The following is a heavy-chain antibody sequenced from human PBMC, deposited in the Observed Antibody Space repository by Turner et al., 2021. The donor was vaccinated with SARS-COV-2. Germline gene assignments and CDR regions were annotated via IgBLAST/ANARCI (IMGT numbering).Heavy chain of an antibody. CDR1: GGSISSDDYY. V-gene: IGHV4-31*03. J-gene: IGHJ4*02. CDR3: ARTKGYCSSTSCYLDY. D-gene: IGHD2-2*01. CDR2: IYYSGST. Sequence: QVQLQASGPGLVKPSQPLSPTCTVAGGSISSDDYYWRWIRQHPGKGLEWIGYIYYSGSTYYNPSLKSRVTISVDTSKNQFSLKLSSVTAADTAVYYCARTKGYCSSTSCYLDYWGQGTLVTVSS.